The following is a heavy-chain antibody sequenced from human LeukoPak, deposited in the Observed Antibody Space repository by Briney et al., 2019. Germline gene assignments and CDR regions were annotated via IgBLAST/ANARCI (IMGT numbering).Heavy chain of an antibody. D-gene: IGHD1-26*01. J-gene: IGHJ3*02. CDR2: IYYSGST. CDR1: GGSISSGGYY. V-gene: IGHV4-31*03. CDR3: AGWNSGSYSWRLEAFDI. Sequence: PSETLSLTCTVSGGSISSGGYYWSWIRQHPGKGLEWIGYIYYSGSTYYNPSLKSRVTISVDTSKNQFSLKLSSVTAADTAVYYCAGWNSGSYSWRLEAFDIWGQGTMVTISS.